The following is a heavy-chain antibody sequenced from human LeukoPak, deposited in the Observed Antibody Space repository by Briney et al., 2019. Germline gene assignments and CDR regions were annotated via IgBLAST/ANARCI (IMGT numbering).Heavy chain of an antibody. J-gene: IGHJ4*02. CDR2: ISFDGGYK. D-gene: IGHD3-9*01. Sequence: GGSLRLSCSASGFTFSTYAMHWVRQAPGKGLEWVSFISFDGGYKYYADSVKGRFTISRDNAKNSLYLQMNSLRAEDTAVYYCARDNDLLRYFDWPLDYWGQGTLVTVSS. V-gene: IGHV3-30-3*01. CDR1: GFTFSTYA. CDR3: ARDNDLLRYFDWPLDY.